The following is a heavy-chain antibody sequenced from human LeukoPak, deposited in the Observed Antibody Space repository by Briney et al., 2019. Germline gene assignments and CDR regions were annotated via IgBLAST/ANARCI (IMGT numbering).Heavy chain of an antibody. D-gene: IGHD3-10*01. CDR3: AKGKMVRGVIRWFDP. V-gene: IGHV3-23*01. CDR1: GLTFSSYA. J-gene: IGHJ5*02. CDR2: ISGSGGST. Sequence: PGGSLRLSCAASGLTFSSYAMSWVRQAPGKGLEWVSAISGSGGSTYYADSVKGRFTISRDNSKNTLYLQMNSLRAEDTAVYYCAKGKMVRGVIRWFDPWGQGTLVTVSS.